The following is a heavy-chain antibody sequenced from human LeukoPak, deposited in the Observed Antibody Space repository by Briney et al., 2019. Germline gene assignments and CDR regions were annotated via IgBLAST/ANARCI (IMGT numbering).Heavy chain of an antibody. CDR2: IIPIFGTA. J-gene: IGHJ5*02. D-gene: IGHD3-22*01. CDR1: GGTFSSYA. V-gene: IGHV1-69*13. Sequence: SVKVSCKASGGTFSSYAISWVRQAPGQGLEWMGGIIPIFGTANYAQKFQGRVTITADESTSTAYMELSSLRSEDMAVYYCARDYVDYYDSSGHNNWFDPWGQGTLVTVSS. CDR3: ARDYVDYYDSSGHNNWFDP.